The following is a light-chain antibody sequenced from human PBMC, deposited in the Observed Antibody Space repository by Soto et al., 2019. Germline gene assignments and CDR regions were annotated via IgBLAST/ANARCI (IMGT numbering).Light chain of an antibody. V-gene: IGKV1-5*03. CDR2: KAS. Sequence: DIQMTQAPSILAASVGDRVTITCRASQSISSWLAWYQQKPGKAPKLLIYKASSLESGVPSRFSGSGSGTEFTLTINSLQADDFATYYCQQHNSFSITFGQGTRLEIK. CDR3: QQHNSFSIT. CDR1: QSISSW. J-gene: IGKJ5*01.